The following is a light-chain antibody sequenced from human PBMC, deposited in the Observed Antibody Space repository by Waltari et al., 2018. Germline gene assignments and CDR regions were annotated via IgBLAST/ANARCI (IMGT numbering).Light chain of an antibody. CDR2: WAS. Sequence: DIVMTQSPDSLAVSLDEGATINCKSSQSVLYSSNNKNYLAWYQQKPGQPPKLLIYWASTRESGVPDRFSGSGSGTDFTLTISSLQAEDVAVYYCQQYYTTPWTFGQGTKVEIK. CDR3: QQYYTTPWT. J-gene: IGKJ1*01. CDR1: QSVLYSSNNKNY. V-gene: IGKV4-1*01.